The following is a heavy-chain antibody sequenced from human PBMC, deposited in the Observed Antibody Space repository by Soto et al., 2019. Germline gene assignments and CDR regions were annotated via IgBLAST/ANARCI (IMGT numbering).Heavy chain of an antibody. Sequence: GGSLRLSCAASGFTFSDYYMSWIRQAPGKGLEWVSYISSSGSTIYYADSVKGRFTISRDNAKNSLYLQMNSLRAEDTAVYYCASLPDTAMDHDAFDIWGQGTMVTVS. J-gene: IGHJ3*02. CDR1: GFTFSDYY. V-gene: IGHV3-11*01. CDR2: ISSSGSTI. D-gene: IGHD5-18*01. CDR3: ASLPDTAMDHDAFDI.